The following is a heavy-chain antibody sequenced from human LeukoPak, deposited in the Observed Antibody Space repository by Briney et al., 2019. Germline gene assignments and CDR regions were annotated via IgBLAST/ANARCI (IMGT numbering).Heavy chain of an antibody. D-gene: IGHD4-17*01. Sequence: GGSLRLSCAASGFTFSSYGMSWVRQAPGKGLEWVSAISGSGGSTYYADSVKGRFTISRDNSKNTLYLQMNSLRAEDTAVYYCANPTGYGDYVWFDPWGQGTLVTVSS. CDR1: GFTFSSYG. CDR3: ANPTGYGDYVWFDP. CDR2: ISGSGGST. J-gene: IGHJ5*02. V-gene: IGHV3-23*01.